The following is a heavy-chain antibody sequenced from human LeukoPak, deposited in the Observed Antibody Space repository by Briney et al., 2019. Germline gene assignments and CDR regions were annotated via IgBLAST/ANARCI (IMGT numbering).Heavy chain of an antibody. Sequence: PGGSLRLSCAASGFTFSSYWMHWVRQVSGKGLVWVSRINSDGSNTSYADSVKGRFAISRDNAKNTLYLQVNSLRAEDTAVYYCARGGSGYSSSWSTFDYWGQGALVTVSS. CDR3: ARGGSGYSSSWSTFDY. D-gene: IGHD6-13*01. CDR2: INSDGSNT. CDR1: GFTFSSYW. V-gene: IGHV3-74*01. J-gene: IGHJ4*02.